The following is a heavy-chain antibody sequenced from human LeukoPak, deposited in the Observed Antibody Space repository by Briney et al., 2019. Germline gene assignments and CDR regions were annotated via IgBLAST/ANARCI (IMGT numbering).Heavy chain of an antibody. V-gene: IGHV3-48*04. CDR3: ARDPASGSYYDY. Sequence: HPGGSLRLSCAASGFTFSDYTMNWVRQAPGKGLEWVSYIDLSGSTLYYVDSVKGRFTISRDNAKNSLYLQMNSLRAEDTAVYYCARDPASGSYYDYWGQGTLVTVSS. CDR2: IDLSGSTL. D-gene: IGHD1-26*01. CDR1: GFTFSDYT. J-gene: IGHJ4*02.